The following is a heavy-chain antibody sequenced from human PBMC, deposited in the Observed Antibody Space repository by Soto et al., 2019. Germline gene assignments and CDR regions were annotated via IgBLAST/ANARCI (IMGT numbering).Heavy chain of an antibody. Sequence: QVQLQESGPGLVKPSETLSLTCTVSGGSVSSGSYYWSWIRQPPGKGLEWIGYIYYSGSTTSNPSLKSRVTISVDTSKNQFSLKLSSVTAADTAVYYCARVCRSSCLYGMDVWGQGTTVTVSS. CDR1: GGSVSSGSYY. V-gene: IGHV4-61*01. D-gene: IGHD6-19*01. J-gene: IGHJ6*02. CDR2: IYYSGST. CDR3: ARVCRSSCLYGMDV.